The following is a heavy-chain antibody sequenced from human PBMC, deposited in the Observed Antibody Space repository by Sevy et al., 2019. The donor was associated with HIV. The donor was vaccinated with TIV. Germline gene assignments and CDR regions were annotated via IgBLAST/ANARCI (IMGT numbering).Heavy chain of an antibody. J-gene: IGHJ6*02. D-gene: IGHD3-22*01. CDR3: STEDITMIPYGLDV. CDR2: FDPEDGET. CDR1: GYTITELS. V-gene: IGHV1-24*01. Sequence: ASVKVSCKVSGYTITELSMHWVRQPPGKGLEWMGRFDPEDGETIYAQKFLGRLTMTEDTSTDTAYMDLSSLRSEDTAVYYWSTEDITMIPYGLDVWGQGTTVTVSS.